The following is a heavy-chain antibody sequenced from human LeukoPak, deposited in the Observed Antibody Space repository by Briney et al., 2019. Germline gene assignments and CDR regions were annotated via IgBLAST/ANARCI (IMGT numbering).Heavy chain of an antibody. CDR1: GSSITMDYF. CDR2: IYHSWGI. D-gene: IGHD1-1*01. Sequence: SETLSLTCAVSGSSITMDYFWAWFRQPPGKGLEWIATIYHSWGIYFNPSLKSRVSISLDVSKNQLSLKLTSLTPADTAIYYCVMNVTAGFFDYWGQGILVTVSS. V-gene: IGHV4-38-2*01. CDR3: VMNVTAGFFDY. J-gene: IGHJ4*02.